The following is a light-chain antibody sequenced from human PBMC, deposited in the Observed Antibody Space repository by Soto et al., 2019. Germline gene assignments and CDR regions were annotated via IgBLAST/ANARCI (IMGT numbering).Light chain of an antibody. CDR1: QTFSNSF. V-gene: IGKV3-20*01. Sequence: EIGLTQAPGTLPLSPRERATVSCRASQTFSNSFLSWFQQIPGQAPRLLIYGASMRATGIPDRFSGSGSGTDFTLTISRLEPEDFAVCYCQQCGSSSTFGQGTRLEIK. CDR3: QQCGSSST. CDR2: GAS. J-gene: IGKJ5*01.